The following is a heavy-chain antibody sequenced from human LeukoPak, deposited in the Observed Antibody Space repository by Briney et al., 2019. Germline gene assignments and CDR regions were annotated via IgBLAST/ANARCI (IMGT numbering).Heavy chain of an antibody. D-gene: IGHD3-10*02. V-gene: IGHV3-23*01. CDR1: GVSISNSSYY. J-gene: IGHJ6*04. CDR3: AELGITMIGGV. CDR2: ISGSGGST. Sequence: PSETLSLTCIVSGVSISNSSYYWGWIRQPPGKGLEWVSAISGSGGSTYYADSVKGRFTISRDNAKNSLYLQMNSLRAEDTAVYYCAELGITMIGGVWGKGTTVTISS.